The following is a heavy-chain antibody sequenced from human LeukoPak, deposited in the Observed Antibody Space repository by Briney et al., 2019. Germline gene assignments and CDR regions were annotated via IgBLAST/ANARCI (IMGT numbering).Heavy chain of an antibody. CDR1: GYTFTSYY. D-gene: IGHD6-6*01. J-gene: IGHJ6*03. V-gene: IGHV1-46*03. CDR2: INPSGGST. CDR3: AREVDSSSSGAFSYYYMDV. Sequence: GASVKVFCKASGYTFTSYYMHWVRQAPGQGLEWMGIINPSGGSTSYAQKFQGRVTMTRDTSTSTVYMELSSLRSEDTAVYYCAREVDSSSSGAFSYYYMDVWGKGTTVTVSS.